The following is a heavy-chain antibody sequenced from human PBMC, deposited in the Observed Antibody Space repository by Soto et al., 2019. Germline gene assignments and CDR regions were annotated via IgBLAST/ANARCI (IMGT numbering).Heavy chain of an antibody. CDR3: ARKGPAYILNNWFEL. CDR2: IDDSGST. D-gene: IGHD3-16*01. V-gene: IGHV4-59*01. CDR1: GASIRSDY. J-gene: IGHJ5*01. Sequence: AETLSLTCTVSGASIRSDYWSWIRQAPGKALDWIGYIDDSGSTNYNPALKSLVTIPVDTSKNQLSHNLSSVTAAHTAVYYCARKGPAYILNNWFELWGQGTLVTVS.